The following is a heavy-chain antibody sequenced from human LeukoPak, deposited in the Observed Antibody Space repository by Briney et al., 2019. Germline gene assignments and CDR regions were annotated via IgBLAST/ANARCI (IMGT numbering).Heavy chain of an antibody. Sequence: GGSLRLSCAASGVTLSTYAMSWARQAPGKGLEWVSGISSSGSGDNTYYADSVKGRFTISRDSSKNTLFLHMNTLRAEDTAVYYCAKAGGWEPLRGDYWGQGTLVTVSS. D-gene: IGHD1-26*01. CDR1: GVTLSTYA. J-gene: IGHJ4*02. V-gene: IGHV3-23*01. CDR3: AKAGGWEPLRGDY. CDR2: ISSSGSGDNT.